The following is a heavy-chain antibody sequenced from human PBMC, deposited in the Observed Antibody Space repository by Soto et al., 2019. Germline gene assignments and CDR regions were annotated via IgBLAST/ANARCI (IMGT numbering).Heavy chain of an antibody. CDR3: ATSGYSYGHLSSFDY. V-gene: IGHV4-30-4*01. D-gene: IGHD5-18*01. J-gene: IGHJ4*02. Sequence: QVQLQESGPGLVKSSQTLSLTCTVSGGSISSGDYYWSWIRQPPGKGLEWIGYIYYSGSTYYNPSLKSRVTISVDTSKNQFSLKLSSVTAADTAVYYCATSGYSYGHLSSFDYWGQGTLVTVSS. CDR1: GGSISSGDYY. CDR2: IYYSGST.